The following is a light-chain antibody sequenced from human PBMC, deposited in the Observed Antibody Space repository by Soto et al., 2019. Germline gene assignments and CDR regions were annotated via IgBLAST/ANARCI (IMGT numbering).Light chain of an antibody. CDR2: AAS. CDR1: QDISSY. V-gene: IGKV1-17*03. J-gene: IGKJ4*01. Sequence: DIQMTQSPSAMSASVGDRVTITCRASQDISSYLAWFQQKPGKVPKRLIYAASSLQSGVPASFSGSGSGSEFPLTISSLQPEDFATYYCLQHKSYPLTFGGGTKVEIK. CDR3: LQHKSYPLT.